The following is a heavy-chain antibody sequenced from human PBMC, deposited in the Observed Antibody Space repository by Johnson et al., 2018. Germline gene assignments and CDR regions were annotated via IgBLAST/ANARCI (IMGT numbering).Heavy chain of an antibody. V-gene: IGHV3-30*03. J-gene: IGHJ4*02. CDR2: IFYDGSTT. D-gene: IGHD3-10*01. CDR3: ARKNGPITMIRGVIES. Sequence: HAQLGQAGRGVVQAGRSPRLPCAASGLIFSSYGMPWVRQAPGKGLEWGAIIFYDGSTTYNADSVKGRFAISRDNSKNTLYLQLKSLRAEDTAVYYWARKNGPITMIRGVIESWGQGTLVTVSS. CDR1: GLIFSSYG.